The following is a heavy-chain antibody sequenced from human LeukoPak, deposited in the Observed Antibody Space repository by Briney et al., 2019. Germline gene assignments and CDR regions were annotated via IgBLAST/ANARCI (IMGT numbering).Heavy chain of an antibody. V-gene: IGHV4-39*01. D-gene: IGHD3-22*01. J-gene: IGHJ4*02. Sequence: SETLSLTCTVSGGSISSSSYYWGWIRQPPGKGLEWIGSIYYSGSTYYNPSLKSRVTISVDTSKNQFSLKLSSVTAADTAVYYCARRPLRYDSSGYYRSRFDYWGQGTLVTVSS. CDR1: GGSISSSSYY. CDR3: ARRPLRYDSSGYYRSRFDY. CDR2: IYYSGST.